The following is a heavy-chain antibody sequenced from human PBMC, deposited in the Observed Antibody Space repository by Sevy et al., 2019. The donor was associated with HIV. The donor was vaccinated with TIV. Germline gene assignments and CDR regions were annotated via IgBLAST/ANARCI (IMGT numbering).Heavy chain of an antibody. Sequence: ETLSLTCTVSGGSISSSSYYWGWIRQPPGKGLEWIGSIYYSGSTYYNPSLKSRVTISVDTSKNQFSLKLSSVTAADTAVYYCARVRFLEWLSDLLLGFYGMDVWGQGTTVTVSS. CDR3: ARVRFLEWLSDLLLGFYGMDV. J-gene: IGHJ6*02. CDR2: IYYSGST. CDR1: GGSISSSSYY. V-gene: IGHV4-39*01. D-gene: IGHD3-3*01.